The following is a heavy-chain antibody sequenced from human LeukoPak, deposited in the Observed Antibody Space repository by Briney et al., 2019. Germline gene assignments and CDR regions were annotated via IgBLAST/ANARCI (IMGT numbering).Heavy chain of an antibody. CDR1: GGTFSSYA. J-gene: IGHJ4*02. D-gene: IGHD3-10*01. V-gene: IGHV1-69*13. CDR3: ARDVSDSGSYYNAHYY. CDR2: IIPIFGTA. Sequence: ASVKVSCKASGGTFSSYAISWVRQAPGQGLEWMGGIIPIFGTANYAQKFQGRVTITADESTSTAYMELSSLRSEDTAVYYCARDVSDSGSYYNAHYYWGQGTLVTVSS.